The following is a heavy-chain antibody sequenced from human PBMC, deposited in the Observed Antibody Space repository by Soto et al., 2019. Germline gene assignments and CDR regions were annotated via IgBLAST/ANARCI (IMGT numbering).Heavy chain of an antibody. CDR1: GGSISTYY. Sequence: PSETLSLTCSITGGSISTYYWTWIRQPPGKGLDWIGCIYYDGSTNYNPSLRNRVTISVDTSKNQFSLKLTSVTPADTAVYFCGRDVPAPPRADYGMDVWGQGTTVTVSS. V-gene: IGHV4-59*01. J-gene: IGHJ6*02. D-gene: IGHD2-2*01. CDR2: IYYDGST. CDR3: GRDVPAPPRADYGMDV.